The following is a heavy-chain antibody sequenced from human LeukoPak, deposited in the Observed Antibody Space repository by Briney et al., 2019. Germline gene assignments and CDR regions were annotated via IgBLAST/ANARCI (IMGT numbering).Heavy chain of an antibody. Sequence: QAGGSLRLSCSASGFTFNTYAMSWVRQAPGKGLEYVSLISSRGGSSYYADSVKGRFTISRDNAKNSLYLQMNSLRAEDTAVYYCARKGYYDSGTFDIWGQGTMVTVSS. CDR2: ISSRGGSS. J-gene: IGHJ3*02. CDR1: GFTFNTYA. D-gene: IGHD3-22*01. CDR3: ARKGYYDSGTFDI. V-gene: IGHV3-64*04.